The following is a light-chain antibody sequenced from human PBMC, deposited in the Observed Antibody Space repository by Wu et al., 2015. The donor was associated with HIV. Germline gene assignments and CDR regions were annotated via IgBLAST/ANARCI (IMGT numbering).Light chain of an antibody. CDR1: QSISTY. V-gene: IGKV3-11*01. CDR2: DAS. Sequence: EIVLTQSPATPSLSPGERATLSCRASQSISTYLAWYQQKLGQAPRLLIYDASNRATGIPARFSGSGSGTDFTLTVSSLEPEDFAVYYCQQRSNWPLTFGGGTKVEIK. CDR3: QQRSNWPLT. J-gene: IGKJ4*01.